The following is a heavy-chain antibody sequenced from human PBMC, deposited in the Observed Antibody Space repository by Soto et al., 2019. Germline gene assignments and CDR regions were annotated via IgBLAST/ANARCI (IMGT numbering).Heavy chain of an antibody. D-gene: IGHD3-22*01. CDR1: GYSFTSYW. J-gene: IGHJ6*02. Sequence: GESLKISCKGSGYSFTSYWIGWVRQMPGKGLEWMGIIYPGDSDTRYSPSFQGQVTISADKSISTAYLQWSSLKASDTAMYYFARIGDSSGYPLKYYYYGMDVWGQGTTVTVSS. CDR2: IYPGDSDT. V-gene: IGHV5-51*01. CDR3: ARIGDSSGYPLKYYYYGMDV.